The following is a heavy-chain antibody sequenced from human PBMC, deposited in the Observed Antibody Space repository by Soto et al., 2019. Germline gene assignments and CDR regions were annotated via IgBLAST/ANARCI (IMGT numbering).Heavy chain of an antibody. CDR3: ARDDYGGSGPFAY. V-gene: IGHV4-34*01. Sequence: SETLSLTYAVYGGSFGGYDWSWIRQPPGKGLEWIGEINHSGSTNYNPSLKSRVTISVDTSKNQFSLRAEDTAVYYCARDDYGGSGPFAYWGQGTLVTVSS. CDR1: GGSFGGYD. D-gene: IGHD4-17*01. J-gene: IGHJ4*02. CDR2: INHSGST.